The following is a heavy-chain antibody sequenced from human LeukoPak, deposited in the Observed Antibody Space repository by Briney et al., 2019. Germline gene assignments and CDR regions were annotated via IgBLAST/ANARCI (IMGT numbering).Heavy chain of an antibody. J-gene: IGHJ4*02. D-gene: IGHD2-15*01. CDR1: GFTFSSYA. Sequence: GGSLRLSCAASGFTFSSYAMSWVRQAPGKGLEWVSAISGSGGSTYYADSVRGRFTISRDNSKNALYLQMNSLRAEDTAVYYCAKWGPMVVAANSGGYYFDYWGQGTLVTVSS. CDR2: ISGSGGST. CDR3: AKWGPMVVAANSGGYYFDY. V-gene: IGHV3-23*01.